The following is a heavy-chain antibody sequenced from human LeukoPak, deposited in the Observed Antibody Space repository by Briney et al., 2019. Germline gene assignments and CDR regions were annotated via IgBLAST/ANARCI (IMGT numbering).Heavy chain of an antibody. Sequence: GESLKISCKASGYTFTDYAMNWVRQAPGQGLERMGGINTYSGHPTYAQGFTGRFVFSLDTSVSTAYLQISSLKADDTAVYYCASAPAPVDTALDHWGQGTLVTVSS. CDR3: ASAPAPVDTALDH. J-gene: IGHJ4*02. CDR2: INTYSGHP. D-gene: IGHD5-18*01. CDR1: GYTFTDYA. V-gene: IGHV7-4-1*02.